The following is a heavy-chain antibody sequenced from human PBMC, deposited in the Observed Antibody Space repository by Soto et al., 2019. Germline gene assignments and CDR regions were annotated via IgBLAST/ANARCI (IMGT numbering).Heavy chain of an antibody. D-gene: IGHD3-22*01. Sequence: SLRLSCAASGFTVSSNYMSWVRQAPGKGLEWVSVIYSGGSTYYADSVKGRFTISRDNSKNTLYLQMNSLRAEDTAVYYCARDQYYYDSSGYYSGGAFDIWGQGTMVTVSS. J-gene: IGHJ3*02. V-gene: IGHV3-53*01. CDR2: IYSGGST. CDR1: GFTVSSNY. CDR3: ARDQYYYDSSGYYSGGAFDI.